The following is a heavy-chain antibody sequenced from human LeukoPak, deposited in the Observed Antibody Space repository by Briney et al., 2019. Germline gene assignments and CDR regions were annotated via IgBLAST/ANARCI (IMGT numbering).Heavy chain of an antibody. D-gene: IGHD3-9*01. Sequence: GGSLRLSCAASGFTLSSNAMSWVRQAPGKGLEWVSAIRGSGSSTYYADSVKGRFTTSRDNSQNTLYLQMNSLRAEDTAVYYCAKLRSDYYDILTGNYNPLFDYWGQGTLVTVSS. CDR2: IRGSGSST. J-gene: IGHJ4*02. V-gene: IGHV3-23*01. CDR3: AKLRSDYYDILTGNYNPLFDY. CDR1: GFTLSSNA.